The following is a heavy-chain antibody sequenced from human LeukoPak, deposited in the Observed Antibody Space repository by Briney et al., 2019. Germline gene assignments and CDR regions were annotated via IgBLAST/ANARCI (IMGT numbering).Heavy chain of an antibody. CDR1: GFTFSSYS. CDR2: ISSSSSTI. J-gene: IGHJ4*02. Sequence: PGGSLRLSCAASGFTFSSYSMNWVRQAPGKGLEWVSYISSSSSTIYYADSVKGRFTISRDNAKNSLYLQMNSLRAEDTAVYYCARAVRDWPFKGQFDYWGQGTLVTVSS. D-gene: IGHD3-9*01. V-gene: IGHV3-48*01. CDR3: ARAVRDWPFKGQFDY.